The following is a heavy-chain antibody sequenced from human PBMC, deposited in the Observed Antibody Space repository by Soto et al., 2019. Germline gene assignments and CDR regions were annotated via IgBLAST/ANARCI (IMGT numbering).Heavy chain of an antibody. CDR1: GGTFSSYA. CDR3: ARDPRTVTMIPAFDI. D-gene: IGHD3-22*01. Sequence: ASVKVSCKASGGTFSSYAISWVRQAPRQGLEWMGGIIPIFGTANYAQKFQGRVTITADESTSTAYMELSSLRSEDTAVYYCARDPRTVTMIPAFDIWGQGTMVAVSS. V-gene: IGHV1-69*13. CDR2: IIPIFGTA. J-gene: IGHJ3*02.